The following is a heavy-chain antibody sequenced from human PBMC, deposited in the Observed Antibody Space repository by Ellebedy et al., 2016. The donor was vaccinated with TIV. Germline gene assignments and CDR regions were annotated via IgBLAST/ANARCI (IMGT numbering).Heavy chain of an antibody. J-gene: IGHJ6*03. CDR2: IYYTEIYSSGST. V-gene: IGHV4-39*01. CDR1: GGSFSGHY. CDR3: ARHAATAGNTNMDV. D-gene: IGHD1-26*01. Sequence: SETLSLTCTVSGGSFSGHYWGWVRQPPGRGLDWIASIYYTEIYSSGSTYYNPSLKSRVTISVDASKNQFSLQLRSVTAADTAVYYCARHAATAGNTNMDVWGRGTTVTVSS.